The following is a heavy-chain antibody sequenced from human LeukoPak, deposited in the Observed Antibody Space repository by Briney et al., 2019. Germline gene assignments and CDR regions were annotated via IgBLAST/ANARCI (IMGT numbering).Heavy chain of an antibody. CDR3: ARDHDWAFDL. Sequence: PPGGSLRLSCEGSGFPFGSYVMTWVRQAPGKGLEWIAYINHNAEMIFYPDFVKGRFTISRGNAKNSLYLQMNALRYEDTAIYYCARDHDWAFDLWGQGTLVTVSS. J-gene: IGHJ4*02. CDR2: INHNAEMI. D-gene: IGHD3-9*01. CDR1: GFPFGSYV. V-gene: IGHV3-48*02.